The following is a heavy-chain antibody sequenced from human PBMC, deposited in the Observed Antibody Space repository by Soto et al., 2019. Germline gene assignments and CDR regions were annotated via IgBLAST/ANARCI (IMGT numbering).Heavy chain of an antibody. V-gene: IGHV1-69*02. D-gene: IGHD3-10*01. Sequence: ASVKVSCKASGGTFSSYTISWVRQAPGQGLEWMGRIIPILGIANYAQKFQGRVTITADKSTSTAYMELSSLRSEDTAAYYCARSSITRITMVRGVIYADYWGQGTLVTVSS. CDR2: IIPILGIA. CDR1: GGTFSSYT. CDR3: ARSSITRITMVRGVIYADY. J-gene: IGHJ4*02.